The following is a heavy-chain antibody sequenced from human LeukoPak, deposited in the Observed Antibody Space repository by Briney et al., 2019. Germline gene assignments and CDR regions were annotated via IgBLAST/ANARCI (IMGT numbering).Heavy chain of an antibody. Sequence: SETLSLTCAVYGGSFSGYYWSWIRQPPGKGLEWIGEIKHSGSTNYNPSLKSRVTISVDTSKNQFSLKLSSVTAADTAVYYCARPRNYYDSSGYYLRGRYFDYWGQGTLVTVSS. V-gene: IGHV4-34*01. D-gene: IGHD3-22*01. CDR2: IKHSGST. J-gene: IGHJ4*02. CDR1: GGSFSGYY. CDR3: ARPRNYYDSSGYYLRGRYFDY.